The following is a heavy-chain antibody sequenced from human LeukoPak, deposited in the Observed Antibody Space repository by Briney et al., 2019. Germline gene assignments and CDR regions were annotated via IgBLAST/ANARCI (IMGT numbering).Heavy chain of an antibody. CDR2: LWYDGRTQ. Sequence: GGSLRLSCEASGFSLSSYGMHWVRQAPGKGLEWVAILWYDGRTQHYADSVKGRFTISRDNAKNTLYLQMNSLTAEDTPVYYCASPDGYTFSWYAMDVWGKGTTVAVSS. J-gene: IGHJ6*04. V-gene: IGHV3-33*01. D-gene: IGHD5-24*01. CDR1: GFSLSSYG. CDR3: ASPDGYTFSWYAMDV.